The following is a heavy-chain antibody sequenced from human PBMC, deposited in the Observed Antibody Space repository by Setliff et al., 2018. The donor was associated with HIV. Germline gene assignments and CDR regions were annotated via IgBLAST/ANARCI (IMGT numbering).Heavy chain of an antibody. CDR1: GDTLSSYA. V-gene: IGHV1-18*01. CDR2: IIPIFGNT. D-gene: IGHD2-2*01. CDR3: ARGPPIVVVPAALLTFDY. J-gene: IGHJ4*02. Sequence: ASVKVSCKTSGDTLSSYAITWVRQAPGQGLEWMGRIIPIFGNTNYAQKLQGRVTMTTDTSTSTAYMELRSLRSDDTAVYYCARGPPIVVVPAALLTFDYWGQGTLVTVSS.